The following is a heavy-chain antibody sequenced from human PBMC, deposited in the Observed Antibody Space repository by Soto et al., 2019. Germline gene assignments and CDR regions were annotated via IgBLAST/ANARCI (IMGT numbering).Heavy chain of an antibody. D-gene: IGHD2-8*01. J-gene: IGHJ3*02. CDR3: GKADHVRGRNGADHVNAFDI. V-gene: IGHV3-9*01. Sequence: PGGSLRLSCAASGFTFSNAWMSWVRQAPGKGLEWVGRISSNSDSIGYADSVRGRFTISRDNAKNSLYLQMNSLRAEDTALYYYGKADHVRGRNGADHVNAFDIWGQGTMVTVSS. CDR2: ISSNSDSI. CDR1: GFTFSNAW.